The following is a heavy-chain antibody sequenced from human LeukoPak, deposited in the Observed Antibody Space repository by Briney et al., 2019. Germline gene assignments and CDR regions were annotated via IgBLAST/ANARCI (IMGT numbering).Heavy chain of an antibody. D-gene: IGHD6-6*01. CDR2: IYYTGST. CDR3: ARVGYSSSSDWFDP. V-gene: IGHV4-39*01. Sequence: SETLSLTCSVSGASISGGTYYWGWIRQPPGKGLEWIGSIYYTGSTYDNPSLKSRVTISVDTSKNQFSLKLSSVTAADTAVYYCARVGYSSSSDWFDPWGQGTLVTVSS. CDR1: GASISGGTYY. J-gene: IGHJ5*02.